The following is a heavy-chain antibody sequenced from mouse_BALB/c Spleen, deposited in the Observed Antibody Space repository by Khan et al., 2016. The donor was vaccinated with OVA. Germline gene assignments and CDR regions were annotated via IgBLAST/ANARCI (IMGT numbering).Heavy chain of an antibody. Sequence: EVQLQESGPGLLKPSQSLSFTCTVTGYSITSAYAWYWIRQFPGNILEWMAYISYNGSSTYSPSLRSRLSITRDTSKNQFFLQLNSVTTEDTATEYSASGRLLLRYPDYFDYWGQGTTLPVSA. D-gene: IGHD1-1*01. CDR1: GYSITSAYA. J-gene: IGHJ2*01. CDR2: ISYNGSS. V-gene: IGHV3-2*02. CDR3: ASGRLLLRYPDYFDY.